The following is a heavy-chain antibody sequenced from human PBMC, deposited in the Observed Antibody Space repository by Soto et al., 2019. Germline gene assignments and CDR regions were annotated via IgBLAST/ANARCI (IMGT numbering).Heavy chain of an antibody. D-gene: IGHD5-12*01. Sequence: QVQLVQSGAEVKKPGSSVKVSCKASGGTFSSYTISWVRQAPGQGLEWMGRIIPILGIANYAQKFQGRVTITADKSTSTAYMELSSLRSEDTAVYYCASGGEYSGYVASVILDYWGQGTLVTVSS. CDR2: IIPILGIA. CDR3: ASGGEYSGYVASVILDY. CDR1: GGTFSSYT. J-gene: IGHJ4*02. V-gene: IGHV1-69*02.